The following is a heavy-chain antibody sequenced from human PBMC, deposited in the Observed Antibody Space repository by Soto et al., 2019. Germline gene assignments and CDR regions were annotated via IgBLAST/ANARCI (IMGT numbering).Heavy chain of an antibody. Sequence: GGSLRLSCAASGFTFSSYWMHWVRQAPGKGLVWVSRINSDGSSTSYADSVKGRFTISRDNAKNMLYLQMNSLRAEDTAVYYCARDQVVLMVYARPDYYYYKDVCGKGTTVTVS. D-gene: IGHD2-8*01. CDR2: INSDGSST. CDR1: GFTFSSYW. CDR3: ARDQVVLMVYARPDYYYYKDV. J-gene: IGHJ6*03. V-gene: IGHV3-74*01.